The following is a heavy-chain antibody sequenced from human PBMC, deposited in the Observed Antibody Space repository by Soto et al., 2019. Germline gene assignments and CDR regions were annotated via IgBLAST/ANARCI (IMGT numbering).Heavy chain of an antibody. Sequence: GASGKVSCKASGYTFTSYYMHWVRQAPGQGLEWMGIINPSGGSTTYAQKFQGRVTMTRDTSTSTLYMELSSLRSEDTAVYYCARSEQPTRMDVWGQGTTVTVSS. CDR3: ARSEQPTRMDV. V-gene: IGHV1-46*01. CDR2: INPSGGST. D-gene: IGHD6-13*01. J-gene: IGHJ6*02. CDR1: GYTFTSYY.